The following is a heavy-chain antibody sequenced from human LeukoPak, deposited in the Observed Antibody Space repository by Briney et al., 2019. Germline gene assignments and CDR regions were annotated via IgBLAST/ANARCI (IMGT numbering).Heavy chain of an antibody. CDR3: ARGGPMKYYYYYGMDV. CDR1: GDSISGYY. J-gene: IGHJ6*02. V-gene: IGHV4-59*12. CDR2: IYYSGST. Sequence: SETLSLTCTVSGDSISGYYWSWIRQPPGKGLEWIGYIYYSGSTNYNPSLKSRVTISVDTSKNQFSLKLSSVTAADTAVYYCARGGPMKYYYYYGMDVWGQGTTVTVSS.